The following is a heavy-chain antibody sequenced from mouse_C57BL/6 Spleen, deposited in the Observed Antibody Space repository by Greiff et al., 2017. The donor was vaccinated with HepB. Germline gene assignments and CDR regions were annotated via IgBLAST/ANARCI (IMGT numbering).Heavy chain of an antibody. Sequence: VQLQQPGAELVKPGASVKLSCKASGYTFTSYWMQWVKQRPGQGLEWIGEIDPSDSYTNYNQKFKGKATLTVDTSSSTAYMQLSSLTSEDSAVYYCARGGLPLYFDYWGQGTTLTVSS. CDR1: GYTFTSYW. CDR2: IDPSDSYT. CDR3: ARGGLPLYFDY. D-gene: IGHD2-4*01. J-gene: IGHJ2*01. V-gene: IGHV1-50*01.